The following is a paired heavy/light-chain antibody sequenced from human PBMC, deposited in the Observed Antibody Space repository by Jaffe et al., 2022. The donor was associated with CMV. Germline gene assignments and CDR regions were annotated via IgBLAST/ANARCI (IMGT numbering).Heavy chain of an antibody. V-gene: IGHV3-11*01. CDR3: ARRIAVAGSDY. Sequence: QVQLVESGGGLVKPGGSLRLSCAASGFTFSDYYMSWIRQAPGKGLEWVSYISSSGSTIYYADSVKGRFTISRDNAKNSLYLQMNSLRAEDTAVYYCARRIAVAGSDYWGQGTLVTVSS. CDR1: GFTFSDYY. D-gene: IGHD6-19*01. J-gene: IGHJ4*02. CDR2: ISSSGSTI.
Light chain of an antibody. CDR2: GAS. CDR1: QSVSSSY. V-gene: IGKV3-20*01. J-gene: IGKJ1*01. CDR3: QQYGSSPDT. Sequence: EIVLTQSPGTLSLSPGERATLSCRASQSVSSSYLAWYQQKPGQAPRLLIYGASSRATGIPDRFSGSGSGTDFTLTISRLEPEDFAVYYCQQYGSSPDTFGQGTKVEIK.